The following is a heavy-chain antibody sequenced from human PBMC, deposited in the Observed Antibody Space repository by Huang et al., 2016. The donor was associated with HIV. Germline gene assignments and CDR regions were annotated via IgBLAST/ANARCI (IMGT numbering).Heavy chain of an antibody. V-gene: IGHV3-30-3*01. D-gene: IGHD5-12*01. CDR3: ARDLWLRDLYYYYYMDV. CDR1: RFTFSNYA. J-gene: IGHJ6*03. Sequence: QVQLVESGGGVVQPGRSLRLSCAASRFTFSNYAMHWVRQAPGKGLGWGAVISDDGSNKDYADSVKGRFTISRDNSKNTLYLQMNSLRAEDTAVYYCARDLWLRDLYYYYYMDVWGKGTTVTVSS. CDR2: ISDDGSNK.